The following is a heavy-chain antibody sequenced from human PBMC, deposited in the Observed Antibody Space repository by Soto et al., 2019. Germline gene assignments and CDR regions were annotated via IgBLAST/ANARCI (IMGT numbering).Heavy chain of an antibody. J-gene: IGHJ4*02. CDR1: GNSFTTCY. Sequence: ASVKVSCKASGNSFTTCYMHCVRQAPGQGLEWMGIINPSGGRTTYAQKFQGRVTMTRDTSTSTFHMELSSLTSEDTAVYYCAGLYHYDSSGYYDYWGQGTLVTVSS. CDR2: INPSGGRT. V-gene: IGHV1-46*01. D-gene: IGHD3-22*01. CDR3: AGLYHYDSSGYYDY.